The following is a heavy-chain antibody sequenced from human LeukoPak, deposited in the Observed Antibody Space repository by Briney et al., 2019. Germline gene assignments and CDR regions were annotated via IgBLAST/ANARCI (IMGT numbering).Heavy chain of an antibody. CDR3: ARDRSVAGYYYYGMDV. Sequence: ASVKVSCKASGYTFTGYYMHWVRQAPGQGLEWMGWINPNSGGTNYAQKFQGWVTMTRDTSISTAYMELSRLRSDDTAVYYCARDRSVAGYYYYGMDVWGQGTTVTVSS. CDR2: INPNSGGT. D-gene: IGHD6-19*01. V-gene: IGHV1-2*04. CDR1: GYTFTGYY. J-gene: IGHJ6*02.